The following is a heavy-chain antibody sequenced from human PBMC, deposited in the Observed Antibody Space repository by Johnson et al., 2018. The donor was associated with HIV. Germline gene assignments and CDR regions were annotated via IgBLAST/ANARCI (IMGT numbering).Heavy chain of an antibody. CDR1: GFTFSSYA. Sequence: QVQLVESGGGVVQPGRSLRLSCAASGFTFSSYAMHWVRQAPGKGLEWVAVISYDGSNKYSADSVKGRFTISRDNSQHTLYLHMNSLGAEDTAVYYCAKDRCSSSGWDAFDIWGQGTMVTVSS. CDR3: AKDRCSSSGWDAFDI. D-gene: IGHD6-6*01. J-gene: IGHJ3*02. V-gene: IGHV3-30-3*01. CDR2: ISYDGSNK.